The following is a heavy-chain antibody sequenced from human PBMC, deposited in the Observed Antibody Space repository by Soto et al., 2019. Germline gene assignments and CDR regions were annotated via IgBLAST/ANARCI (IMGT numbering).Heavy chain of an antibody. D-gene: IGHD4-17*01. Sequence: QVQLVQSGAEVKKPGSSVKVSCKASGGTFSSYAISWVRQAPGQGLEWMGGIIPIFGTANYAQKFQGRVTSTADESTSTAYMELSSLRSEETAVYYCARDRSLYGDYEVRFDYWGQGTLVTVSS. CDR1: GGTFSSYA. CDR2: IIPIFGTA. CDR3: ARDRSLYGDYEVRFDY. J-gene: IGHJ4*02. V-gene: IGHV1-69*12.